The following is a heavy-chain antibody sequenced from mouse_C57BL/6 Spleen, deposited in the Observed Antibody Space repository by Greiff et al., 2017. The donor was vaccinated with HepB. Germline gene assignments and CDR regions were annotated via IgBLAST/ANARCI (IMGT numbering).Heavy chain of an antibody. CDR1: GYSFTGYY. CDR3: ARSRYYGSSLAY. J-gene: IGHJ3*01. CDR2: INPSTGGT. D-gene: IGHD1-1*01. Sequence: EVKLMESGPELVKPGASVKISCKASGYSFTGYYMNWVKQSPEKSLEWIGEINPSTGGTTYNQKFKAKATLTVDKSSSTAYMQLKSLTSEDSAVYYCARSRYYGSSLAYWGQGTLVTVSA. V-gene: IGHV1-42*01.